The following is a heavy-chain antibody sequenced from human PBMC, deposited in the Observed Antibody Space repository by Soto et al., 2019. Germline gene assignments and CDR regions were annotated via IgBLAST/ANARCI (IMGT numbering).Heavy chain of an antibody. CDR3: ASTPFEYFDY. D-gene: IGHD3-9*01. CDR1: EFTFRSYA. Sequence: PGGSMRLSCAAAEFTFRSYAMSWVRQAPGKGLEWVSAISGSGGSTYYADSVKGRFTISRDNSKNTLYLQMNSLRAEDTAVYYCASTPFEYFDYWGQGTLVTVSS. V-gene: IGHV3-23*01. CDR2: ISGSGGST. J-gene: IGHJ4*02.